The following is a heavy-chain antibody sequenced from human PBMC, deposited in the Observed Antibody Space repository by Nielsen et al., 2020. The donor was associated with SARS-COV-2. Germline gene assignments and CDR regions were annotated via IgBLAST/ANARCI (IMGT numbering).Heavy chain of an antibody. D-gene: IGHD6-19*01. Sequence: GGSLRLSCAASGFTFSSYGMHWVRQAPGKGLEWVAVIWYDGSNKYYADSVKGRFTISRDNSKNTLYLQMNSLRAEDTAVYYCARDSGSGWYGSYFDYWGQGTLVTVSS. V-gene: IGHV3-33*01. CDR1: GFTFSSYG. CDR3: ARDSGSGWYGSYFDY. CDR2: IWYDGSNK. J-gene: IGHJ4*02.